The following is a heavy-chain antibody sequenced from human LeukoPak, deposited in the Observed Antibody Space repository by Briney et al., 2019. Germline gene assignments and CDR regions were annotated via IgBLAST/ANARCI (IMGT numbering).Heavy chain of an antibody. CDR2: IYYSGST. Sequence: SETLSLTCTVSGGSISSNYWSWIRQPPGKGLDWIGYIYYSGSTNYNPSLKSRVTISVDTSKNQFSLKLNSVTAADTAVYYCARIGHGDYYFDYWGQGTLVTVSS. V-gene: IGHV4-59*01. CDR1: GGSISSNY. J-gene: IGHJ4*02. CDR3: ARIGHGDYYFDY. D-gene: IGHD3-3*01.